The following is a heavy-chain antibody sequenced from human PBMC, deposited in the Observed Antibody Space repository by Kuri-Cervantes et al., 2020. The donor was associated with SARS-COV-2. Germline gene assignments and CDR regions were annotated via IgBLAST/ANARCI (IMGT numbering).Heavy chain of an antibody. V-gene: IGHV4-34*01. CDR2: INHSGST. CDR1: GGSFSGYY. Sequence: SCAVYGGSFSGYYWSWIRQPPGKGLEWIGEINHSGSTNYSPSLKSRVTISVDTSKNQFSLKLSSVTAADTAVYYCARAVKRFDYWGQGTLVTVSS. CDR3: ARAVKRFDY. D-gene: IGHD2/OR15-2a*01. J-gene: IGHJ4*02.